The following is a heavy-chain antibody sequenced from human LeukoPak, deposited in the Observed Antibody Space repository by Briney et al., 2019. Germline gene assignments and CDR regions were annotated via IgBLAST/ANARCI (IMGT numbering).Heavy chain of an antibody. Sequence: PSETVSLTCSVSGGSIDSNSWTWIRQPPGKGLEWIGYIYYSGTTNYNPSLKSRVTMSVDMSKNQFSLKLSSVTAADTAVYYCARRSSSWKNWFDPWGQGTLVTVSS. CDR3: ARRSSSWKNWFDP. D-gene: IGHD6-13*01. CDR1: GGSIDSNS. CDR2: IYYSGTT. J-gene: IGHJ5*02. V-gene: IGHV4-59*01.